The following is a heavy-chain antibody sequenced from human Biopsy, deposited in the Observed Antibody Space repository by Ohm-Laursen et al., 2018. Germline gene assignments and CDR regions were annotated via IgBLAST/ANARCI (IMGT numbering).Heavy chain of an antibody. CDR1: GLIFSDYS. D-gene: IGHD3-16*01. V-gene: IGHV3-11*01. CDR2: MSGSRLIM. CDR3: ARDGGPDFGDYSDS. Sequence: SLRLSCAATGLIFSDYSMTWVRQAPGKGLEWVSSMSGSRLIMYYSDSVTGRFTISRDNAKNLLSLQMNGLRPDDTAVYYCARDGGPDFGDYSDSWGQGTRVTVSS. J-gene: IGHJ4*02.